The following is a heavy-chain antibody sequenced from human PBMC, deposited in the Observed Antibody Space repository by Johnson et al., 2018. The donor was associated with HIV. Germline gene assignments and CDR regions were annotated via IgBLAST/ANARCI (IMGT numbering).Heavy chain of an antibody. D-gene: IGHD2-8*01. CDR1: GFTFSSYA. CDR2: ISYDGSNK. J-gene: IGHJ3*02. CDR3: ARDKFTHGVCYTKVDAFDM. Sequence: QVQLVESGGGVVQPGRSLRLSCAASGFTFSSYAMYWVRQAPGKGLEWVAVISYDGSNKYYADSVKGRFTISRDNAKNSLYLQMNSLRAEDTALYYCARDKFTHGVCYTKVDAFDMWGQGTMVTVSS. V-gene: IGHV3-30*04.